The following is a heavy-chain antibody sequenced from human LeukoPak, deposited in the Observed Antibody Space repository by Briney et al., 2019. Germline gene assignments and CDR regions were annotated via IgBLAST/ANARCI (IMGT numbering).Heavy chain of an antibody. CDR1: GFTSSSFP. Sequence: GGSLRLSCAASGFTSSSFPMHWVRQVPGKGLEYVSAISSTGETSYYANSVKDRFTISRDNSKNTLYLQMGSLRTEDMAVYYCARVMSASGSKYFDYWGQGTLVTVSS. CDR3: ARVMSASGSKYFDY. V-gene: IGHV3-64*01. J-gene: IGHJ4*02. CDR2: ISSTGETS. D-gene: IGHD3-10*01.